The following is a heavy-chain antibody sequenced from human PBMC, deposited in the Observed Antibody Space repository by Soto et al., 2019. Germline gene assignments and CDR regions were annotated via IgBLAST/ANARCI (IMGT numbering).Heavy chain of an antibody. CDR2: INAGNGNT. V-gene: IGHV1-3*01. J-gene: IGHJ6*02. D-gene: IGHD6-13*01. Sequence: ASVKVSCKASGYTFTSYAMHWVRQAPGQRLEWMGWINAGNGNTKYSQKFQGRVTITRDTSASTAYMELSSLRSEDTAVYYCARRPSSWSYYYYYGMDVWGQGTTVTAP. CDR1: GYTFTSYA. CDR3: ARRPSSWSYYYYYGMDV.